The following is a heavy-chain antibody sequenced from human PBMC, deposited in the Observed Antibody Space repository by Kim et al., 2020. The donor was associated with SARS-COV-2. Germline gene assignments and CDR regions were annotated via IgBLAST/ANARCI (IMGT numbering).Heavy chain of an antibody. CDR1: GFTFSQFG. V-gene: IGHV3-30*18. D-gene: IGHD3-22*01. J-gene: IGHJ6*02. CDR2: ISYDGNTK. Sequence: GGSLRLSCAASGFTFSQFGIHWVRQAPGKGLEWVAFISYDGNTKKYVDSVKGRFTISRDNSRNTLYLQMNSLRAADSAVYYCAKDYVGYGMDVWGQGTTVTVSS. CDR3: AKDYVGYGMDV.